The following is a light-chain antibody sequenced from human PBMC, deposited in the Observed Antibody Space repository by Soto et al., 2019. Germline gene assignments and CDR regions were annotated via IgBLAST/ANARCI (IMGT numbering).Light chain of an antibody. CDR1: QSVTGNY. CDR2: GAY. Sequence: EIVLTQSPGTLSLSPGEGATLSCRASQSVTGNYLAWYQQKPGQAPRLLIYGAYTRATGIPARFSGSGSGTDFTLTISSLQSEDFAVYYCQHYNYWPPKTFGQGTKVDIK. CDR3: QHYNYWPPKT. V-gene: IGKV3-15*01. J-gene: IGKJ1*01.